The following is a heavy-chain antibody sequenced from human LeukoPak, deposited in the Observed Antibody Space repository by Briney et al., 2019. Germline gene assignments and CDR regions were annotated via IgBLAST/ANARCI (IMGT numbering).Heavy chain of an antibody. J-gene: IGHJ4*02. Sequence: PGGSLRLSCAASGFTVDGNYLSWVRQAPGKGLEWVSTIYTGGNTYYAASVKGRFTISRDFSKNTVFLHMNSLRAEDTAMYYCARGDDSGYYNYFDYWGQGALVTVSS. D-gene: IGHD3-3*01. CDR2: IYTGGNT. CDR3: ARGDDSGYYNYFDY. CDR1: GFTVDGNY. V-gene: IGHV3-53*01.